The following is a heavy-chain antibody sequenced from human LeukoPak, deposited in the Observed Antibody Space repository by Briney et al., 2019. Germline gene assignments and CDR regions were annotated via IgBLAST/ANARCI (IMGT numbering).Heavy chain of an antibody. Sequence: PSETLSLTCTVSGGSISSYYWSWIRQPAGKGLEWIGRIYTSGSTNYNPSLKSRVTMSVDTSKNQFSLKLSSVTAADTAVYYCARVLWNYYDSSGMNAFDIWGQGTMVTVSS. J-gene: IGHJ3*02. V-gene: IGHV4-4*07. D-gene: IGHD3-22*01. CDR3: ARVLWNYYDSSGMNAFDI. CDR2: IYTSGST. CDR1: GGSISSYY.